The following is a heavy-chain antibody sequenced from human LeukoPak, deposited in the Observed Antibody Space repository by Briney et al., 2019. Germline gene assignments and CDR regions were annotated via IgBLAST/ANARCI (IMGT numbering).Heavy chain of an antibody. D-gene: IGHD3-16*01. J-gene: IGHJ4*02. CDR1: GGSFSGYY. CDR3: ARGSAPFRSYFDY. V-gene: IGHV4-34*01. Sequence: SETLSLTCAVYGGSFSGYYWSWIRQPPGKGLEWIGEINHSGSTNYNPSLKSRVTISVDTSKNQLSLKLSSVTAADTAVYYCARGSAPFRSYFDYWGQGTLVTVSS. CDR2: INHSGST.